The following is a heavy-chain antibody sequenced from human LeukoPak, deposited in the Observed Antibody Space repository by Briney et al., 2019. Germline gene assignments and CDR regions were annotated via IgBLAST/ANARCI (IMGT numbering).Heavy chain of an antibody. CDR3: ARGEIPGFLEWPLDY. J-gene: IGHJ4*02. V-gene: IGHV1-46*01. D-gene: IGHD3-3*01. CDR1: GYTFTSYY. CDR2: INPSGGST. Sequence: GASVKVSCKASGYTFTSYYMHWVRQAPGQGLEWMGIINPSGGSTSYAQKFQGRVTMTRDMSTSTVYMEPSSLRSEDTAVYYCARGEIPGFLEWPLDYWGQGTLVTVSS.